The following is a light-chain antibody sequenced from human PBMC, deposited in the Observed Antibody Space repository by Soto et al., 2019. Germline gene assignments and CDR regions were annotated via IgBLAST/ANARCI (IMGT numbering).Light chain of an antibody. CDR3: QQYKSYSWT. Sequence: DIQMTQSPSTLSASVGDRVTITCRASQRISNWLAWNQQKPGKAPKLLIYKASTLESGVPSRFSGSGSGTEFTLTISSLQPDDFATYYCQQYKSYSWTFGQGTKVDIK. CDR2: KAS. V-gene: IGKV1-5*03. CDR1: QRISNW. J-gene: IGKJ1*01.